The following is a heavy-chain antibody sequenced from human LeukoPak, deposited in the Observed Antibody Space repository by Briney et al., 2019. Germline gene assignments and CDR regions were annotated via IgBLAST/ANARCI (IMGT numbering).Heavy chain of an antibody. CDR1: GYTFTSYG. V-gene: IGHV1-18*01. J-gene: IGHJ2*01. Sequence: ASVKVSCKASGYTFTSYGISWVRQAPGQGLEWMGWISAYNGNTNYAQKLQGRVTMTTDTSTSTAYMELRSLRSDDTAVYYCARDLQDIVVVVAEGTGLDWYFDLWGRGTLVTVSS. CDR3: ARDLQDIVVVVAEGTGLDWYFDL. CDR2: ISAYNGNT. D-gene: IGHD2-15*01.